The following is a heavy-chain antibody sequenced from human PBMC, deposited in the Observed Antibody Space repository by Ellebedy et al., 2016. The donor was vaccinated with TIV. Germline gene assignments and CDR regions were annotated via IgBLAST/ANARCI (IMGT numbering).Heavy chain of an antibody. CDR3: VPVGDPRGSDP. CDR1: GLTLSNYW. CDR2: INQDGSVT. D-gene: IGHD3-16*01. Sequence: GESLKISCAASGLTLSNYWMHWVRQAPGKGLMWVARINQDGSVTHYADSVQGRFTISRDNAKDTLFLEMNSLRADDTAVYYCVPVGDPRGSDPWGQGTLVTVSS. J-gene: IGHJ5*02. V-gene: IGHV3-74*01.